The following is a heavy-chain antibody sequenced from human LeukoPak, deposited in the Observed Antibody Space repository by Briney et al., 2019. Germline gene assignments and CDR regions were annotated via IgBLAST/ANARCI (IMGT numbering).Heavy chain of an antibody. V-gene: IGHV4-39*07. CDR2: IFYTGNT. CDR3: ARNYYDSSGYYIDQFYFDS. CDR1: GGSITSSNFY. Sequence: SETLSLTCTVSGGSITSSNFYWGWIRLPPGKGLEWIGSIFYTGNTYYQPSLRGRLSISLDTSKNLFSLRLNSVTAADTAVYYCARNYYDSSGYYIDQFYFDSWGQGTLVTVSS. D-gene: IGHD3-22*01. J-gene: IGHJ4*02.